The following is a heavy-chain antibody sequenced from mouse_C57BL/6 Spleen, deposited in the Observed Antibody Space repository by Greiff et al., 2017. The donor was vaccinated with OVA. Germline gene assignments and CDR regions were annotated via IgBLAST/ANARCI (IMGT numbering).Heavy chain of an antibody. Sequence: QVQLKQPGAELVMPGASVKLSCKASGYTFTSYWMHWVKQRPGQGLEWIGEIDPSDSYTNYNQKFTGKSTLTVDKSSSTAYMQLSSLTSEDSAVYYCARYDGYYFDVWGTGTTVTVSS. J-gene: IGHJ1*03. CDR2: IDPSDSYT. CDR3: ARYDGYYFDV. V-gene: IGHV1-69*01. CDR1: GYTFTSYW. D-gene: IGHD2-3*01.